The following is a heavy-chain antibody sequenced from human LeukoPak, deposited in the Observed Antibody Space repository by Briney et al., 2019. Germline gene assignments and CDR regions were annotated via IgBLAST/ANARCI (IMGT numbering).Heavy chain of an antibody. D-gene: IGHD3-10*01. J-gene: IGHJ4*02. CDR1: GYTFTSYD. V-gene: IGHV1-8*01. Sequence: ASVKVSCKASGYTFTSYDINWVRQATGQGLEWMGWMNPNSGNTGYAQKFQGRVTMTRNTSISTAYMELSSLRSEDTAVYYCARGRSAWFVELLFRYYFDYWGQGTLVTVSS. CDR3: ARGRSAWFVELLFRYYFDY. CDR2: MNPNSGNT.